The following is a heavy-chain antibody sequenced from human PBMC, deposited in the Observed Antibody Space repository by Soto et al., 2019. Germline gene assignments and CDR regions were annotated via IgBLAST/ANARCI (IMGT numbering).Heavy chain of an antibody. J-gene: IGHJ4*02. CDR2: IKSKTDGGTT. CDR1: GSTFSNAW. Sequence: XGSLRLSCAAAGSTFSNAWMSWVRQAPGKGLEWVGRIKSKTDGGTTDYAAPVKGRFTISRDDSKNTLYLQMNSLKTEDTAVYYCTTAGHIPIIPLDYWGQGTLVTVS. V-gene: IGHV3-15*01. D-gene: IGHD2-21*01. CDR3: TTAGHIPIIPLDY.